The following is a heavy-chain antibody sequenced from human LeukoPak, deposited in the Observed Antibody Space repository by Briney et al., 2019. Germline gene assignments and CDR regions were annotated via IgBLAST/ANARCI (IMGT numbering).Heavy chain of an antibody. J-gene: IGHJ5*02. Sequence: ASVKVSCKASGYTFTGYYMHWVRQAPGQGLEWMGWINPNSGGTNYAQKFQGRVTMTRDTSISTAYMELSRLRSDDTAVYYCARVQGAPYNWFDPWGQGILVTVSS. D-gene: IGHD3-16*01. CDR2: INPNSGGT. V-gene: IGHV1-2*02. CDR1: GYTFTGYY. CDR3: ARVQGAPYNWFDP.